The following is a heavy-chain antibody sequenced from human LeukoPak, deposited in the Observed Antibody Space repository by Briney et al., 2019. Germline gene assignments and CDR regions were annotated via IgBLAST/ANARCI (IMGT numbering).Heavy chain of an antibody. CDR1: GGSISSSSYY. Sequence: PSETLSLTCTVSGGSISSSSYYWGWIRQPPGKGLEWIGSIYYSGSTYYNPSLKSRVTISVDTSKNQFSLKLSSVTAADTAVYYCARQAVSRFLEWSLLHLGYYGMDVWGQGTTVTVSS. V-gene: IGHV4-39*01. D-gene: IGHD3-3*01. CDR3: ARQAVSRFLEWSLLHLGYYGMDV. CDR2: IYYSGST. J-gene: IGHJ6*02.